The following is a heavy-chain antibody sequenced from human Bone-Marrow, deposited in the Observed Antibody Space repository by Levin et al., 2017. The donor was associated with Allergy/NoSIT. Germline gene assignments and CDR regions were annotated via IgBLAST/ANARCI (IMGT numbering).Heavy chain of an antibody. V-gene: IGHV3-7*01. CDR3: ARDSFSTSSGLDYYYGLDV. CDR1: GFTLSQYW. CDR2: IKPDGSEK. Sequence: GGSLRLSCAASGFTLSQYWMTWVRQAPGKGLEWVAKIKPDGSEKYYVDSVKGRVTISRDNTRKSLSLEMNNLRSADTAVYFCARDSFSTSSGLDYYYGLDVWGQGTTVTVSS. D-gene: IGHD6-6*01. J-gene: IGHJ6*02.